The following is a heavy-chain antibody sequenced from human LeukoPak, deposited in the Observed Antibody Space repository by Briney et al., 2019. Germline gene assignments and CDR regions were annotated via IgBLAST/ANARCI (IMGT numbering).Heavy chain of an antibody. D-gene: IGHD4-11*01. Sequence: SETLSLTCSVSGGSISSSSYYWGWIRQPPGKGLEWIATIYYSGSTYYNPSLKSRVTISADMSKNQFSLKLNSVTAADTAVYYCASPMTTVTKGENWGQGTLVTVSS. CDR2: IYYSGST. CDR1: GGSISSSSYY. V-gene: IGHV4-39*07. CDR3: ASPMTTVTKGEN. J-gene: IGHJ4*02.